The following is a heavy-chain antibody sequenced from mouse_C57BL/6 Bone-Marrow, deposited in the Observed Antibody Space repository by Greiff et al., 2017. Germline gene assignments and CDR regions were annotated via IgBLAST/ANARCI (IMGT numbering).Heavy chain of an antibody. D-gene: IGHD2-2*01. CDR2: IYPRSGNT. CDR1: GYTFTSYG. CDR3: ARLWFRNYFDY. Sequence: VQLQQSGAELVRPGASVKLSCKASGYTFTSYGISWVKQRTGQGLEWIGEIYPRSGNTYYNEKFKGKDTLTADKSSSTAYMELRSLTSEDSAVYFCARLWFRNYFDYWGQGTTLTVAS. V-gene: IGHV1-81*01. J-gene: IGHJ2*01.